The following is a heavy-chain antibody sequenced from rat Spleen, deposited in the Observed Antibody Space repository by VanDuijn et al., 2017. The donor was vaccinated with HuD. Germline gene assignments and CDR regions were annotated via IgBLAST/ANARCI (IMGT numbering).Heavy chain of an antibody. CDR2: INSAGST. J-gene: IGHJ2*01. V-gene: IGHV3-3*01. CDR1: VYSITSSYR. D-gene: IGHD1-10*01. Sequence: EVQLQESGPGLVKPSQSLSLTCSVTVYSITSSYRWSWIRKFPGNKLEWMGYINSAGSTNYNPSLKSRISITRDTSKNQFFLQVNSVTTEDSATYYCARRRGQVYNNYFDYWGQGVMVTVSS. CDR3: ARRRGQVYNNYFDY.